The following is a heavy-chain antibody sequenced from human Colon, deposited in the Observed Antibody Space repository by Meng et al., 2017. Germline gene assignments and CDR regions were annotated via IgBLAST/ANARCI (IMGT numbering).Heavy chain of an antibody. CDR2: ISGRGDDP. CDR3: AKGGHFSFFDV. J-gene: IGHJ2*01. D-gene: IGHD3-16*02. V-gene: IGHV3-23*01. CDR1: GLIFSSYA. Sequence: EIRLLESGGGLVQPGGSLRFSCAASGLIFSSYAMTWVRQAPGKGLEWVSTISGRGDDPFYADSVKGQFTISRDNSKNTVYLQMNSLRADDTALYYCAKGGHFSFFDVWGRGTLVTVSS.